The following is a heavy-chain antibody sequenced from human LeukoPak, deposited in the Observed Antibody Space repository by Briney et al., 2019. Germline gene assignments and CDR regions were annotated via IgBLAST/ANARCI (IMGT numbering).Heavy chain of an antibody. CDR3: ARCLGGDYVSDTYWYFDL. D-gene: IGHD4-17*01. CDR1: GFPVSSYY. V-gene: IGHV3-53*01. Sequence: GGSLRLSCAASGFPVSSYYMSWVRQAPGKGLEWVSVIYIGGRTYYADSVTGRFTISRDNSKNTLYLQMNSLRAEDTAVYYCARCLGGDYVSDTYWYFDLWGRGTLVTVSS. J-gene: IGHJ2*01. CDR2: IYIGGRT.